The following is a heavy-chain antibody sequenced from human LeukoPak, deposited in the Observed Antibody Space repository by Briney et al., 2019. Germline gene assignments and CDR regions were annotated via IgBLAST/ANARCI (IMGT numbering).Heavy chain of an antibody. V-gene: IGHV3-30*18. CDR1: GFTFSSYG. J-gene: IGHJ6*03. CDR2: ISSDGSSK. Sequence: GGSLRLSCAASGFTFSSYGMHWVRQAPGKGLDWGALISSDGSSKYYADSVKGRFTISRDNSKNALYLQMNSLRAEDTAVYYCAKDGGYSYGYSFHYYYYYYMDVWGKGTTVTVSS. D-gene: IGHD5-18*01. CDR3: AKDGGYSYGYSFHYYYYYYMDV.